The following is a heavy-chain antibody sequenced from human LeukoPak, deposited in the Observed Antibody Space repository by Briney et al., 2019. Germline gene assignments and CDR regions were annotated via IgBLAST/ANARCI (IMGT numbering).Heavy chain of an antibody. V-gene: IGHV4-61*05. CDR3: VRDRELQY. J-gene: IGHJ4*02. CDR1: GGSIRSSYYY. Sequence: SETLSLTCTVSGGSIRSSYYYWGWIRQPPGKGLEWIGYIYNSGSTTYNPSLKSRATISVDTSKNQFSLRLSSVTAADTAIYFCVRDRELQYWGQGTLVTVSS. D-gene: IGHD2-15*01. CDR2: IYNSGST.